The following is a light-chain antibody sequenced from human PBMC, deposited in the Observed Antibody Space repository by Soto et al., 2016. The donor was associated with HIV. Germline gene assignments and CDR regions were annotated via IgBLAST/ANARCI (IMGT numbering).Light chain of an antibody. Sequence: SSELTQDPAVSVALGQTVRITCQGDSLREFYATWYQQKPGQAPVLVIYGEKQPALRDPRPILWLQLRNTASLTITGAQAEDEADYYCHSRDNGGSVFGTGTKVTVL. CDR1: SLREFY. CDR2: GEK. V-gene: IGLV3-19*01. J-gene: IGLJ1*01. CDR3: HSRDNGGSV.